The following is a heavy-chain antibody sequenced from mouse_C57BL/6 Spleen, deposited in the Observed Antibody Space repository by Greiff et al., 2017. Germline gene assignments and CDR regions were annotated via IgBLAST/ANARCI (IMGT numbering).Heavy chain of an antibody. CDR3: ARERISMDY. J-gene: IGHJ4*01. Sequence: EVNVVESGGGLVQPGGSLSLSCAASGFTFTDYYMSWVRQPPGKALEWLGFIRNKANGYTTEYSASVKGRFTISRDNSQSILYLQMNALRAEDSATYYCARERISMDYWGQGTSVTVSS. CDR2: IRNKANGYTT. V-gene: IGHV7-3*01. CDR1: GFTFTDYY. D-gene: IGHD5-1-1*01.